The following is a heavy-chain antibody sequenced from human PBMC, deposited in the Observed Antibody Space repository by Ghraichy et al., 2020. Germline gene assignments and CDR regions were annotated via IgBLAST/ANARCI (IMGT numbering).Heavy chain of an antibody. Sequence: GGSLRLSCAASGFTFSSYAMGWVRQAPGKGLESVSAISGSGGSTYYADSVKGRFTISRDNSKNTLYLQMNNLRAEDTAVYYCAKGGCSGGSCPTHYYYAMDVWGQGTTVTVSS. CDR2: ISGSGGST. V-gene: IGHV3-23*01. CDR1: GFTFSSYA. J-gene: IGHJ6*02. D-gene: IGHD2-15*01. CDR3: AKGGCSGGSCPTHYYYAMDV.